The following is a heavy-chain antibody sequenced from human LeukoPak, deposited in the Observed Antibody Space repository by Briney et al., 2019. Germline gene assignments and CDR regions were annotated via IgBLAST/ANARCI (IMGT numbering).Heavy chain of an antibody. CDR3: ARAGIGYCSSTSCYEPSGAFDI. CDR2: IYSGGCT. D-gene: IGHD2-2*01. CDR1: GFTVSSNY. V-gene: IGHV3-53*04. J-gene: IGHJ3*02. Sequence: GGSLRLSCAASGFTVSSNYMSWVRQAPGKGLEWVSVIYSGGCTYYADSVKGRFTISRHNSKNTLYLQMNSLRAEDTAVYYCARAGIGYCSSTSCYEPSGAFDIWGQGTMVTVSS.